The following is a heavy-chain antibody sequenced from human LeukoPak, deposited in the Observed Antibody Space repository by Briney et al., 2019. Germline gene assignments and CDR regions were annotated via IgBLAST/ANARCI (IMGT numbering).Heavy chain of an antibody. CDR3: ASVSRGGYDFRAFDY. D-gene: IGHD5-12*01. CDR2: INHSGST. J-gene: IGHJ4*02. CDR1: GGSFSSYY. V-gene: IGHV4-34*01. Sequence: SETLSLTCAVYGGSFSSYYWSWIRQPPGKGLEWIGEINHSGSTNYNPSLKSRVTISVDTSKNQFSLKLSSVTAADTAVYYCASVSRGGYDFRAFDYWGQGTLVTVSS.